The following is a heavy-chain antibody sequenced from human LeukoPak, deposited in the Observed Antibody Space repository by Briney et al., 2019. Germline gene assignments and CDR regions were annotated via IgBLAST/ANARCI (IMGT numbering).Heavy chain of an antibody. CDR3: ARSGGVAVTGILIYYFDY. D-gene: IGHD6-19*01. V-gene: IGHV3-48*04. CDR2: ISSASGSI. CDR1: GFTFSSYS. Sequence: AGGSLRLSCAASGFTFSSYSMNWVRQAPGKGLEWVSYISSASGSIYYADSVKGRFTISRDNAKNSLYLQMNSLRAEDTAVYYCARSGGVAVTGILIYYFDYWGQGSLVTVSS. J-gene: IGHJ4*02.